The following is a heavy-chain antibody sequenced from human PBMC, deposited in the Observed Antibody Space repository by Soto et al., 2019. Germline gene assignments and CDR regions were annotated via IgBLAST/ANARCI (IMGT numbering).Heavy chain of an antibody. D-gene: IGHD6-19*01. CDR2: ISYDGSNK. J-gene: IGHJ4*02. CDR1: GFTFSSYG. Sequence: GSLRLYCAASGFTFSSYGMHWVRQAPGKGLEWVAVISYDGSNKYYADSVKGRFTISRDNSKNTLYLQMNSLRAEDTAVYYCAKDEYSSGWSPGYWGQGTLVTVSS. V-gene: IGHV3-30*18. CDR3: AKDEYSSGWSPGY.